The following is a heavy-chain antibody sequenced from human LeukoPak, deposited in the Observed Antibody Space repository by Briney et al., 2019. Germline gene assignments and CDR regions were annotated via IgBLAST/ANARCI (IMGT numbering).Heavy chain of an antibody. CDR3: ARDSSSWYNYFDY. V-gene: IGHV3-7*01. CDR1: GFTFSSYW. J-gene: IGHJ4*02. Sequence: GGSLRLSCAASGFTFSSYWMSWVRQAPGKGLEWEANIKQDGSEKYYVDSVKGRFTISRDNAKNSLYLQMNSLRAEDTAVYYCARDSSSWYNYFDYWGQGTLVTVSS. D-gene: IGHD6-13*01. CDR2: IKQDGSEK.